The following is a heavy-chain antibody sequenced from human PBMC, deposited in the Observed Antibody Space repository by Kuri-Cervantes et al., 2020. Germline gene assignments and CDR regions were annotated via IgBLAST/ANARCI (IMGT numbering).Heavy chain of an antibody. CDR1: GFTFSSYD. CDR2: IGTAVDT. V-gene: IGHV3-13*01. D-gene: IGHD6-19*01. Sequence: GESLKISCAASGFTFSSYDMHWVRQATGKGLEWVSAIGTAVDTYYPGSVKGRFTISRDNSKNTLYLQMNSLRADDTAVYYCARDRERWLVRWYFDLWGRGTPVTVSS. J-gene: IGHJ2*01. CDR3: ARDRERWLVRWYFDL.